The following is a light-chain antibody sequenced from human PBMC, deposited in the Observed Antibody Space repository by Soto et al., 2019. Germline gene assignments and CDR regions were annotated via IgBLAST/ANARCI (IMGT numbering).Light chain of an antibody. CDR1: QSISNW. Sequence: DIQMTQSPSTLSASVGDRVTITCRASQSISNWLAWYQQKPGKAPKLLIYKASSLESGVPSRFSGSGSGTEFTLTISSLQPDDFATYYCQLYNNYYTFAQVTKLEMK. V-gene: IGKV1-5*03. CDR2: KAS. CDR3: QLYNNYYT. J-gene: IGKJ2*01.